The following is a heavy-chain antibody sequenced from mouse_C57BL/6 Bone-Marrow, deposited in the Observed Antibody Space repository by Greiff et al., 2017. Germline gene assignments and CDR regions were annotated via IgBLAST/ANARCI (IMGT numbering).Heavy chain of an antibody. J-gene: IGHJ3*01. CDR1: GFTFSDYY. CDR2: ISNGGGST. D-gene: IGHD2-13*01. Sequence: EVQLVESGGGLVQPGGSLKLSCAASGFTFSDYYMYWVRQTPEKRLEWVAYISNGGGSTYYPDTVKGRFTISRDNAKNTLYLQMIRLKSEDTAMYYCARHDFFAYWGQGTLVTVSA. V-gene: IGHV5-12*01. CDR3: ARHDFFAY.